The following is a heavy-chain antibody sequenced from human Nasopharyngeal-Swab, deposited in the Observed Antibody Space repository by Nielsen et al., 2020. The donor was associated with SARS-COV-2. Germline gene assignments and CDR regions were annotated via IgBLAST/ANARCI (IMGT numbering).Heavy chain of an antibody. CDR2: ISGSGVST. J-gene: IGHJ3*02. D-gene: IGHD3-3*01. CDR1: GFTFSSYA. Sequence: GESLKISCAASGFTFSSYAMSWVRQAPGKGLEWVSAISGSGVSTYYADSVKGRFTISRDNSKNTLYLQMNSLRAEDTAVYYCARGNFGTIFGVVFIRDAFDIWGQGTMVTVSS. CDR3: ARGNFGTIFGVVFIRDAFDI. V-gene: IGHV3-23*01.